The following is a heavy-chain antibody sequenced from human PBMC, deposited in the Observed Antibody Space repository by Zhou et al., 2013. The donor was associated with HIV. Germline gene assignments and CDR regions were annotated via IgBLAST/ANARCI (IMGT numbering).Heavy chain of an antibody. D-gene: IGHD1-1*01. CDR2: IIPIFGTA. V-gene: IGHV1-69*05. CDR1: GGTFSSYA. J-gene: IGHJ6*03. Sequence: QVQLVQSGAEVKKPGSSVKVSCKASGGTFSSYAISWVRQAPGQGLEWMGGIIPIFGTANYAQKFQGRVTITTDESTSTAYMELSSLRSEDTAVYYCARCPSNWNDDFVYYYMDVWGKGTTVTVSS. CDR3: ARCPSNWNDDFVYYYMDV.